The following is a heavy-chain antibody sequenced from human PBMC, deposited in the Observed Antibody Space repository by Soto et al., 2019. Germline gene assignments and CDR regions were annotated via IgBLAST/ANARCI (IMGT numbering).Heavy chain of an antibody. Sequence: PSETLSLTCSLSGGAIGGYYWSWIRQPPGKALEWIGYVSYSGSTDYHPSLKSRVSISIDTSNYQFSLKLSSVTAADTAVYYCARDGDGRMTTNPYYYNGMDVWGPGTTVTVSS. CDR3: ARDGDGRMTTNPYYYNGMDV. V-gene: IGHV4-59*01. D-gene: IGHD4-4*01. CDR1: GGAIGGYY. CDR2: VSYSGST. J-gene: IGHJ6*02.